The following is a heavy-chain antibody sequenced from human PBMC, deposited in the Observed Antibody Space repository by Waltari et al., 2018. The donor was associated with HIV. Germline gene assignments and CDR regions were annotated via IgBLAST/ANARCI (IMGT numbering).Heavy chain of an antibody. CDR1: GGSISSSSSY. CDR3: ARQDYDILTGAGN. Sequence: QLQLQESGPGLVKPSETLSLTCTVSGGSISSSSSYWGWIRQPPGKGLEWIGSIYYSGSTYYNPSLKSRVTISVDTSKNQFSLKLSSVTAADTAVYYCARQDYDILTGAGNWGQGTLVTVSS. J-gene: IGHJ4*02. D-gene: IGHD3-9*01. CDR2: IYYSGST. V-gene: IGHV4-39*01.